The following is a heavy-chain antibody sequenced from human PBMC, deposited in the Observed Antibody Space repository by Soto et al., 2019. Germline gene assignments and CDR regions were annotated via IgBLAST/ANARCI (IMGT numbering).Heavy chain of an antibody. J-gene: IGHJ6*03. V-gene: IGHV3-33*01. Sequence: GGSLRLSCAASGFTFSSYGMHWVRQAPGNGLEWVAVIWYDGSNKYYADSVKGRFTISRDNSKNTLYLQMNSLRAEDTAVYYCARDRGYSSSWQSYYYYYMDVWGKGTTVTVSS. CDR1: GFTFSSYG. CDR3: ARDRGYSSSWQSYYYYYMDV. CDR2: IWYDGSNK. D-gene: IGHD6-13*01.